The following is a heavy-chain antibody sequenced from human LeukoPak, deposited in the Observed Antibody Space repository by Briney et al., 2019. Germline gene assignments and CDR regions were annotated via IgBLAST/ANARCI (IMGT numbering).Heavy chain of an antibody. CDR1: GFSFSGHW. J-gene: IGHJ4*02. V-gene: IGHV3-74*01. CDR3: ARDNPPDY. CDR2: ISPTGSTT. Sequence: GGSLRLSCAASGFSFSGHWMHWARHLPGKGLVWVSRISPTGSTTSYADSVKGRFTVTRDNARNSLYLQLNSLRAEDTALYYCARDNPPDYWGQGTLVTVSS.